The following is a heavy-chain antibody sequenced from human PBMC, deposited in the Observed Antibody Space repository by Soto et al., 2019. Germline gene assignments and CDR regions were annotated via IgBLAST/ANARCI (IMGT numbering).Heavy chain of an antibody. D-gene: IGHD3-22*01. Sequence: ASVKVSCKASGYTFTSYGISWVRQAPGQGLEWMGWISAYNGNTNYAQKLQGRVTMTTDTSTSTAYMELRRLRSDDTAVYYCARTHSSGDQADYWGQGTLVTVSS. V-gene: IGHV1-18*04. CDR1: GYTFTSYG. CDR3: ARTHSSGDQADY. CDR2: ISAYNGNT. J-gene: IGHJ4*02.